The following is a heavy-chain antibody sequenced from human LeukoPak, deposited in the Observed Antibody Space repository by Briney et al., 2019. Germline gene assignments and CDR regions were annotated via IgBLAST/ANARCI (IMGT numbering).Heavy chain of an antibody. D-gene: IGHD6-19*01. CDR1: GFTFSSYA. Sequence: PGGSLRLSCAASGFTFSSYAMSWVRQAPGKGLEWVSAISGSGGSTYYADSVKGRFTISRDNSKNTLYLQMNSLRAEDTAVYYCAKDPPMWDVGSVAQNWFDPWGQGTLVTVSS. V-gene: IGHV3-23*01. J-gene: IGHJ5*02. CDR2: ISGSGGST. CDR3: AKDPPMWDVGSVAQNWFDP.